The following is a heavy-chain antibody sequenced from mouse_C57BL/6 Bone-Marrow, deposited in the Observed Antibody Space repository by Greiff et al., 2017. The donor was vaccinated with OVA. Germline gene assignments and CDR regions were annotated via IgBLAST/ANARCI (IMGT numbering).Heavy chain of an antibody. CDR1: GYTFTSYG. V-gene: IGHV1-81*01. J-gene: IGHJ2*01. D-gene: IGHD1-1*01. Sequence: QVQLQQSGAELARPGASVKLSCKASGYTFTSYGISWVKQRTGQGLEWIGEIYSRSGNTYYNEKFKGKATLTADKSSSTAYMELRSLTSEDSAVYFCARSVTVVVSDYWGQGTTLTVSS. CDR2: IYSRSGNT. CDR3: ARSVTVVVSDY.